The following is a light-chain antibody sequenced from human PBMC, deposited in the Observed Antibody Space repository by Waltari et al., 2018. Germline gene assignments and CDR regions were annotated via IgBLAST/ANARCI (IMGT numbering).Light chain of an antibody. CDR2: RNN. CDR3: AAWDDSLV. CDR1: SANIGRNY. V-gene: IGLV1-47*01. J-gene: IGLJ3*02. Sequence: QSVLTQPPSASGTPGQRATISCSGSSANIGRNYVYWYQQLPGTAPKLLIYRNNQRPSGVPDRFSGSKSGTSASLAISGLRSEDEADYYCAAWDDSLVFGGGTKLTVL.